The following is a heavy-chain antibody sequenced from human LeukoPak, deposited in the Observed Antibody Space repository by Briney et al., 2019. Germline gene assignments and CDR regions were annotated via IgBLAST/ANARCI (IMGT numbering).Heavy chain of an antibody. CDR1: GYTFTGYY. CDR2: IYPYSGDT. D-gene: IGHD6-13*01. CDR3: ASGGVAATELLDY. V-gene: IGHV1-2*02. J-gene: IGHJ4*02. Sequence: ASVTVSCKASGYTFTGYYIHWVRQAPGQGLEWMGWIYPYSGDTNYAQNFQGRVTMTRDTSTSTAYMELSRLRSDDTAVYYCASGGVAATELLDYWGQGTLVTVSS.